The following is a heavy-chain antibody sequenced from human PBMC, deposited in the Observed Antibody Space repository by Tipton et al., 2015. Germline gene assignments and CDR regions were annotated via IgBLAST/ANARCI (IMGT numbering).Heavy chain of an antibody. CDR3: ARQIAVAARDWFDP. J-gene: IGHJ5*02. Sequence: LRLSCNVSGGSISSSSYYWGWIRQPPGKGLEWIGSIYYSGSTYYNPSLKSRVTISVDTSKNQFSLKLSSVTAADTAVYYCARQIAVAARDWFDPWGQGTLVTVSS. CDR1: GGSISSSSYY. V-gene: IGHV4-39*01. CDR2: IYYSGST. D-gene: IGHD6-13*01.